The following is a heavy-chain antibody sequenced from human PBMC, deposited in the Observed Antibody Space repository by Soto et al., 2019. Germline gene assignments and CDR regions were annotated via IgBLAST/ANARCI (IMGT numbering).Heavy chain of an antibody. D-gene: IGHD5-18*01. CDR1: GGSVSSGDYY. CDR2: IYYSWNT. J-gene: IGHJ5*02. Sequence: PSETLSLTCTVSGGSVSSGDYYWSWIRQPPGKGLEWVGYIYYSWNTNYNPSLKSRVIISVDTSKNLCSLKLTSVTAADTAVYYCARIPVDTSMIYWLDPWGQGTLVTVSS. V-gene: IGHV4-61*08. CDR3: ARIPVDTSMIYWLDP.